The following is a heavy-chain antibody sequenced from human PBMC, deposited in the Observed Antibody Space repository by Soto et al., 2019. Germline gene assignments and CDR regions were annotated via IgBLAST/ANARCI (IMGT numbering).Heavy chain of an antibody. Sequence: SETLSLTCTVSGGSVSSSFFYWSWVRQPPGQRLAWIGYIYYTGTTNYNPSLASRVAMSVDTSKKQFTLNLRSLTAADTARYYCARLTTSSGWSIFDSWGQGMLVTVSS. CDR3: ARLTTSSGWSIFDS. D-gene: IGHD6-13*01. V-gene: IGHV4-61*01. J-gene: IGHJ4*02. CDR1: GGSVSSSFFY. CDR2: IYYTGTT.